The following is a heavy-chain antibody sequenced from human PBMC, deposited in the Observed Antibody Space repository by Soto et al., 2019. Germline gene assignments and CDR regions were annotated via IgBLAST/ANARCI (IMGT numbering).Heavy chain of an antibody. J-gene: IGHJ6*02. CDR3: AKQLGYCSSSSCRVYYYGMDV. CDR1: GCTFSNYG. V-gene: IGHV3-30*18. CDR2: ISYDGSNK. Sequence: GGSLTLSCAASGCTFSNYGMHWVRQAPGKGLEWVAVISYDGSNKYYADSVKGRFTISRDNPKNTLYLQMNSLRLEDTAVYYCAKQLGYCSSSSCRVYYYGMDVSGQGTPVTVSS. D-gene: IGHD2-2*01.